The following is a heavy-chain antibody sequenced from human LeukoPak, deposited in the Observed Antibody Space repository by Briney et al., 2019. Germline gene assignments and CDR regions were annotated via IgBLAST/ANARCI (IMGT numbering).Heavy chain of an antibody. Sequence: ASVKVSCKASGYTFTSYYMHWVRQAPGQGLEWMGIINPSGGSTSYAQKFQGRVTMTRDMSTSTAYMELSSLRSEDTAVYYCARGAPFWSGSIKNWFDPWGQGTLVTVSS. CDR1: GYTFTSYY. J-gene: IGHJ5*02. CDR2: INPSGGST. D-gene: IGHD3-3*01. CDR3: ARGAPFWSGSIKNWFDP. V-gene: IGHV1-46*01.